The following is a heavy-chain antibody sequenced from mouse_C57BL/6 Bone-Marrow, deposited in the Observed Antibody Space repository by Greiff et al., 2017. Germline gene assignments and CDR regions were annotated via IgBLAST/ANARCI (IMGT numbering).Heavy chain of an antibody. V-gene: IGHV1-55*01. CDR1: GYTFTSYW. J-gene: IGHJ1*03. CDR3: ASWYFDV. Sequence: QVQLKQPGAELVKPGASVKMSCTASGYTFTSYWITWVKQRPGQGLEWIGDIYPGSGSTNYNEKFKSQATLTVDTSSSTAYMQLSSLTSEDSAVYYCASWYFDVWGTGTTVTVSS. CDR2: IYPGSGST.